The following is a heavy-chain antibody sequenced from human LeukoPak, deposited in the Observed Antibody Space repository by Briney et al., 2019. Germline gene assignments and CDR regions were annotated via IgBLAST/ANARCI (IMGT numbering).Heavy chain of an antibody. J-gene: IGHJ4*02. Sequence: PGGSLRLSCAASGFTFEGCAMHWGRQAPGRGLEWVSLINGDGGATYYAGSVKGRFTVSRDNRKDSLYLQMDSLKKEDTAFYYCAKDHNYDYVWGTLDYWGQGILLTVSS. V-gene: IGHV3-43*02. D-gene: IGHD3-16*01. CDR3: AKDHNYDYVWGTLDY. CDR2: INGDGGAT. CDR1: GFTFEGCA.